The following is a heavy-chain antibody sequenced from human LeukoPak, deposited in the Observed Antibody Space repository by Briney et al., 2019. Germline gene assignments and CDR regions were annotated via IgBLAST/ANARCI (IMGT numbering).Heavy chain of an antibody. V-gene: IGHV3-33*01. D-gene: IGHD1-26*01. CDR2: IWYDGSNK. Sequence: PGGSLRLSCAAPGIPFSSFGMHWLRQAPGKGLEWVAFIWYDGSNKYYADSVKGQFTISRDNSKNTLYLQMNSLTAEDTAVYYCARALPSPLYSGSYADAFDIWGQGTMVTVSS. CDR1: GIPFSSFG. J-gene: IGHJ3*02. CDR3: ARALPSPLYSGSYADAFDI.